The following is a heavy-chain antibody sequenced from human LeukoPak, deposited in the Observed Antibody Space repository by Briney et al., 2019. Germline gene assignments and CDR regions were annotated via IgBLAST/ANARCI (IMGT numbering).Heavy chain of an antibody. D-gene: IGHD1-26*01. Sequence: GGSLRLFCAASGFTFSDYYMSWIRQAPGKGLEWVSYVSRGEIIQDYADDVKDRFTISRDTANNSLYLQSNSLRADDTAVYYCARGDPSACPDYWGQGTLVTVSS. CDR3: ARGDPSACPDY. CDR2: VSRGEIIQ. J-gene: IGHJ4*02. V-gene: IGHV3-11*01. CDR1: GFTFSDYY.